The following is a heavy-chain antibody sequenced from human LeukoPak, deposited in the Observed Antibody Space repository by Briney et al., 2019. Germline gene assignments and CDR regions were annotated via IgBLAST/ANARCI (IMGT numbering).Heavy chain of an antibody. CDR3: ARGPPIVVVVAATESDY. D-gene: IGHD2-15*01. J-gene: IGHJ4*02. V-gene: IGHV1-8*01. CDR2: MNPNSGNT. Sequence: ASVKVSCEASGYTFTSYDINWVRQATGQGLEWMGWMNPNSGNTGYAQKFQGRVTMTRNTSISTAYMELSSLRSEDTAVYYCARGPPIVVVVAATESDYWGQGTLVTVSS. CDR1: GYTFTSYD.